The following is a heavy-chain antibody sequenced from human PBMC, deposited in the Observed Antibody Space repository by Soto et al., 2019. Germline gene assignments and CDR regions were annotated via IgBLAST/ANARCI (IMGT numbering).Heavy chain of an antibody. V-gene: IGHV3-33*01. CDR2: IWYDGSNE. CDR1: GFTFSRHG. CDR3: ARDYTSTGYGLVY. Sequence: QVQLVESGGGVVQPGRSLRLSCAASGFTFSRHGMHWVRQAPGKGLEWVAIIWYDGSNEYYADSVRGRFTISRDNSKNTLYRQMSSLGVDDTAVYYCARDYTSTGYGLVYWGQGALVTVSS. D-gene: IGHD6-25*01. J-gene: IGHJ4*02.